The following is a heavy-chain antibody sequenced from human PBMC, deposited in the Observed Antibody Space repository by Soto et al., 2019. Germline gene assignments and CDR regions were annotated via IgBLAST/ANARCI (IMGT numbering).Heavy chain of an antibody. D-gene: IGHD1-26*01. CDR3: AREIVGATAISDY. V-gene: IGHV3-30-3*01. J-gene: IGHJ4*02. Sequence: QVQLVESGGGVVQPGRSLRLSCAASGFTFSSYAMHWVRQAPGKGLEWVAVISYDGSNKYYADSVKGRLTISRDNSKNTQYLQMNSRRADDTAVYYCAREIVGATAISDYWCQGTLVTVSS. CDR1: GFTFSSYA. CDR2: ISYDGSNK.